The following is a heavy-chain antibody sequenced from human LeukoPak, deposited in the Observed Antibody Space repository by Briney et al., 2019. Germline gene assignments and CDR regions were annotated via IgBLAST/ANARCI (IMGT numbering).Heavy chain of an antibody. CDR3: ARGGGGSYFYWFDP. J-gene: IGHJ5*02. V-gene: IGHV4-38-2*02. CDR1: GYSISSGYY. Sequence: SETLSLTCTVSGYSISSGYYWGWIRQPPGKGLEWTGSIYHSGSTYYNPSLKSRVTISVDTSKNQFSLKLSSVTAADTAVYYCARGGGGSYFYWFDPWGQGTLVTVSS. CDR2: IYHSGST. D-gene: IGHD1-26*01.